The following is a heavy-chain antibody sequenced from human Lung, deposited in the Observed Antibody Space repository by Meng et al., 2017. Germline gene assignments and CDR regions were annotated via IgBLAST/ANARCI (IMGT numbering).Heavy chain of an antibody. CDR2: IKSNSDGGTT. CDR3: ATGAAAADH. J-gene: IGHJ4*02. V-gene: IGHV3-15*01. Sequence: EVHVVESGGGLVRPGGSLRLSCVASGFRFTDAWMSWVRQAPGKGLEWVGRIKSNSDGGTTDYAAPVKGRFTISRDDSKNTLYLQMNSLITEDTAVYFCATGAAAADHWGQGTLVTVSS. D-gene: IGHD6-13*01. CDR1: GFRFTDAW.